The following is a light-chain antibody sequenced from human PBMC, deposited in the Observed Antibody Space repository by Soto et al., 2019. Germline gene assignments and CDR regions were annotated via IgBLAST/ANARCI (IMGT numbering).Light chain of an antibody. CDR2: GAS. CDR1: HSVSSN. J-gene: IGKJ4*01. V-gene: IGKV3-20*01. Sequence: EILMSQSPSALSVSPGARGARSWGASHSVSSNLAWYQQKPGQAPRPLIYGASIRATGIPDRFTGSGSGTDFTLTISRLEPEDFAVYYRQQYGSSQIPFGGGTQVAI. CDR3: QQYGSSQIP.